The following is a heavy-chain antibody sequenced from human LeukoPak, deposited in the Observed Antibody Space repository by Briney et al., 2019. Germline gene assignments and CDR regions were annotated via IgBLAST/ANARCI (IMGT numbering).Heavy chain of an antibody. CDR3: ARDLGYCSGGRCDDS. J-gene: IGHJ4*02. D-gene: IGHD2-15*01. Sequence: ASETLSLTCAVSGGPISSSNWWSWVRQPPGKGLEWIGEIYHSGSTNYYPSLKSRVTILRDKSKNQFSLKLSSVTAADTAVYYCARDLGYCSGGRCDDSWGQGTLVTVSS. CDR1: GGPISSSNW. CDR2: IYHSGST. V-gene: IGHV4-4*02.